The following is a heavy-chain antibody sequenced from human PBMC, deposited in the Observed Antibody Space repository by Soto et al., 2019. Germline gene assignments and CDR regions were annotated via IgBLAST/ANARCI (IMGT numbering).Heavy chain of an antibody. Sequence: QVHLVQSGAEVKKPGASVKVSCKGSGYGFTTYGITWVRQAPGQGLKWMAWISAHNGNTNYAQKVQGRVTVTRDTSTSTAYMELRSLRYDDTAVYYCARGRYGDYWGQGALVTVSS. D-gene: IGHD1-1*01. CDR1: GYGFTTYG. J-gene: IGHJ4*02. CDR3: ARGRYGDY. CDR2: ISAHNGNT. V-gene: IGHV1-18*01.